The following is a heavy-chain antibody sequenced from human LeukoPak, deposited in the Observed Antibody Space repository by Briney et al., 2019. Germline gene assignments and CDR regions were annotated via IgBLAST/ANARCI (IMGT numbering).Heavy chain of an antibody. CDR2: INHSGST. J-gene: IGHJ4*02. Sequence: PSETLSLTCAVYGGSFSGYYWSWIRQPPGKGLEWIGEINHSGSTSYNPSLKSRVTISVDTSKNQFSLKLSSVTAADTAVYYCAGGTGNFDYWGQGTLVTVSS. D-gene: IGHD7-27*01. V-gene: IGHV4-34*01. CDR3: AGGTGNFDY. CDR1: GGSFSGYY.